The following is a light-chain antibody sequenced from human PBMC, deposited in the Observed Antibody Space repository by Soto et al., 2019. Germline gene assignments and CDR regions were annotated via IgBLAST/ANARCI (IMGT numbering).Light chain of an antibody. J-gene: IGLJ2*01. CDR3: SSYTSSDTLV. Sequence: QSVLTQPASVSGSPGQSITISYTGTSSDVGGYNYVSWYQQHPGKAPKLIIYDVSNRPSGVSNRFSGSKSGNTASLTISGLQAEDEADYYCSSYTSSDTLVFGGGTKLTVL. CDR1: SSDVGGYNY. CDR2: DVS. V-gene: IGLV2-14*01.